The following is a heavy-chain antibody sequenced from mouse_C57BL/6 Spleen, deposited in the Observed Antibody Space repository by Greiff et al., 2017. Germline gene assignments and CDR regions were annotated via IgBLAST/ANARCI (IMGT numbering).Heavy chain of an antibody. D-gene: IGHD1-1*01. V-gene: IGHV1-69*01. J-gene: IGHJ2*01. CDR1: GYTFTSYW. CDR2: IDPSDSYT. CDR3: ARYGYGSSPYYFDY. Sequence: QVQLQQPGAELVMPGASVKLSCKASGYTFTSYWMHWVKQRPGQGLEWIGEIDPSDSYTNYNQKFKGKSTLTVDKSSSTAYMQLSSLTSEDSAVYYRARYGYGSSPYYFDYWGQGTTLTVSS.